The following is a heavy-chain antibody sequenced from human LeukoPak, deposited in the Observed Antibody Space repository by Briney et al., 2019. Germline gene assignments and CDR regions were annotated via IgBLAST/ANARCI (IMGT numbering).Heavy chain of an antibody. CDR2: IHYSGNT. CDR3: TRERWFDI. Sequence: SETLSLTCTVSGGSISSYYWGWLRQPPGKGLEWIGYIHYSGNTNYNPSLKSRVTISVDPSKNQFSLNLASVTAADTAVYDCTRERWFDIWGQGTMVTVSS. CDR1: GGSISSYY. D-gene: IGHD4-23*01. V-gene: IGHV4-59*01. J-gene: IGHJ3*02.